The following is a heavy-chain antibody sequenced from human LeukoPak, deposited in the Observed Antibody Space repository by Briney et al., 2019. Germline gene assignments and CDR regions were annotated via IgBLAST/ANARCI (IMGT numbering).Heavy chain of an antibody. J-gene: IGHJ4*02. CDR3: ARHRAGVKQWSPIPYFDY. D-gene: IGHD6-19*01. CDR2: IYYSGST. V-gene: IGHV4-39*01. Sequence: PSETLSLTCTVSGGSISSSSYYWGWIRQPPGKGLEWIGSIYYSGSTYYNPSLKSRVTISVDTSKNQFSLKLSSVTAADTAVYYCARHRAGVKQWSPIPYFDYWGQGTLVTVSS. CDR1: GGSISSSSYY.